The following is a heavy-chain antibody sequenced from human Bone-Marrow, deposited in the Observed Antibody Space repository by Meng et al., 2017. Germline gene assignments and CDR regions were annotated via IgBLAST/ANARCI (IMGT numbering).Heavy chain of an antibody. V-gene: IGHV1-69*13. CDR2: IIPIFGTA. J-gene: IGHJ4*02. CDR1: GGTFSSYA. CDR3: ARGTVVTPDRSPIDY. Sequence: SVKVSCKASGGTFSSYAISWVRQAPGQGLEWMGGIIPIFGTANYAQKFQGRVTITADESTSTAYMELSSLRSEDTAVYYCARGTVVTPDRSPIDYWGQGTLVTVSS. D-gene: IGHD4-23*01.